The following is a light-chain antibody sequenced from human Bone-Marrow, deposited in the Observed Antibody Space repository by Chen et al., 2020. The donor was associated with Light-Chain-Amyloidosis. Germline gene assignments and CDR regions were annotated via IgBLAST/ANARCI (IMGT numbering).Light chain of an antibody. CDR2: EVT. CDR3: SSFTSSNTWV. V-gene: IGLV2-14*01. Sequence: QSALTQPASVSGSPGQSITVSCTGTSSDGGGYNYVSWYQQHPGKVPKLILYEVTTRPSGVSNRFSGSKSGTTASLTISGLQAEDEADYYCSSFTSSNTWVFGGGTKLTVL. J-gene: IGLJ3*02. CDR1: SSDGGGYNY.